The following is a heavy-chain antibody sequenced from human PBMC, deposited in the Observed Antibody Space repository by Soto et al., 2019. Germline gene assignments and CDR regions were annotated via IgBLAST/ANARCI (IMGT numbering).Heavy chain of an antibody. J-gene: IGHJ4*02. Sequence: SETLSLTCTVSGGSISSSSYYWGWIRQPPGKGLEWIGSIYYSGSTYYNPSLKSRVTISVDTSKNQFSLKLSSVTAADTAVYYWARLVFDSIGYRPGWGQGTLVTFSS. CDR3: ARLVFDSIGYRPG. D-gene: IGHD3-22*01. V-gene: IGHV4-39*01. CDR2: IYYSGST. CDR1: GGSISSSSYY.